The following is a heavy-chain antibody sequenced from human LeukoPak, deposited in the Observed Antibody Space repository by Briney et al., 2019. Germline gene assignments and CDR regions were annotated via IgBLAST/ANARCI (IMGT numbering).Heavy chain of an antibody. Sequence: PSETLSLTRTVSGGSISSYYWSWIRQPPGKGLEWIGYIYYSGSTNYNPSLKSRVTISVDTSKNQFSLKLSSVTAADTAVYYCARAGYCSSTSCYAFDPWGQGTLVTVSS. CDR3: ARAGYCSSTSCYAFDP. CDR1: GGSISSYY. V-gene: IGHV4-59*08. D-gene: IGHD2-2*01. CDR2: IYYSGST. J-gene: IGHJ5*02.